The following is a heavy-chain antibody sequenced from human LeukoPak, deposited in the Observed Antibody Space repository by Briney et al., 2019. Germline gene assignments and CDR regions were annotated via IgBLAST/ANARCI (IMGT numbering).Heavy chain of an antibody. CDR2: IIPIFGTA. D-gene: IGHD5-12*01. J-gene: IGHJ6*02. V-gene: IGHV1-69*13. Sequence: ASVKVSCKASGGTFSSYAISWVRQAPGQGLEWMGGIIPIFGTANYAQKFQGRVTITADESTSTACMELSSLRSEDTAVYYCARGKNKLVATNYYGMDVWGQGTTVTVSS. CDR1: GGTFSSYA. CDR3: ARGKNKLVATNYYGMDV.